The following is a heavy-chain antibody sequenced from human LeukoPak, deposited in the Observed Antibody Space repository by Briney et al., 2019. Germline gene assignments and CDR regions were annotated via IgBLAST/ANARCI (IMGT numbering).Heavy chain of an antibody. D-gene: IGHD2-8*01. CDR2: INPNSGGT. J-gene: IGHJ4*02. CDR3: ARSLDIVLMVNAVDY. Sequence: ASAKVSCKASGYTFIGSYMHWVRQAPGQGLEWMGWINPNSGGTNYAQKFQGRVTMTTDTSTSTAYMELRSLRSDDTAVYYCARSLDIVLMVNAVDYWGQGTLVTVSS. V-gene: IGHV1-2*02. CDR1: GYTFIGSY.